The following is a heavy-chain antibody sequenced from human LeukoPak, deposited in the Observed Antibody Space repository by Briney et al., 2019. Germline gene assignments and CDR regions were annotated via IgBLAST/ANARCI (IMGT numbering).Heavy chain of an antibody. CDR1: GITFSNYA. CDR3: ARDLPSGYCSSTSCYMMI. CDR2: IKQDGSEK. V-gene: IGHV3-7*01. Sequence: GGSLRLSCAASGITFSNYAMSWVRQAPGKGLEWVANIKQDGSEKYYVDSVKGRFTISRDNAKNSLYLQMNSLRAEDTAVYYCARDLPSGYCSSTSCYMMIWGQGTMVTVSS. D-gene: IGHD2-2*02. J-gene: IGHJ3*02.